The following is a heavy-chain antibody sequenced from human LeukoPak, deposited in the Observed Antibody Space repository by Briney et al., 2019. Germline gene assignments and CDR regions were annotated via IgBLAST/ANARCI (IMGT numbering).Heavy chain of an antibody. J-gene: IGHJ4*02. CDR1: GFTFDDYA. D-gene: IGHD3-10*01. CDR2: ISWNSGSI. Sequence: GRSLRLSCAASGFTFDDYAMHWVRQAPGKGLEWVSGISWNSGSIGYADSVKGRFTISRDNAKNSLYLQMNSLRAEDTALYYCAKDARSLWFGESTFDYWGQGTLVTVSS. V-gene: IGHV3-9*01. CDR3: AKDARSLWFGESTFDY.